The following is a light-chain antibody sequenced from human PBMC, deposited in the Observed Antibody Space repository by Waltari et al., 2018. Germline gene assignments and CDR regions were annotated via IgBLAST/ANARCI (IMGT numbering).Light chain of an antibody. J-gene: IGKJ1*01. CDR3: QQYYITPPT. CDR1: QSVRSF. V-gene: IGKV3-11*01. CDR2: DAS. Sequence: EIVLTQSPATLSLSPGERATLSCRASQSVRSFLSWYQQKPGQAPRLLMYDASKRATGIPARFSGSGSGTDFTLTISSLHAEDVAVYYCQQYYITPPTFGQGTKVEIK.